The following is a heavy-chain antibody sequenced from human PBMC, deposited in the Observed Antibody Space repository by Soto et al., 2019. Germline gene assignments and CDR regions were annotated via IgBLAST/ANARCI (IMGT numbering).Heavy chain of an antibody. D-gene: IGHD6-13*01. CDR2: SYSGGST. CDR1: GFTVSSNY. J-gene: IGHJ3*02. V-gene: IGHV3-66*01. Sequence: EVQLVESGGGLVQPGGSLRLSCAASGFTVSSNYMSWVRQAPGKGLEWVSVSYSGGSTYYADSVKGKFTIARDNSKNTVYLQLNSLRAEDTAVYYWAGAIAAAGKRGRAFDIWGQGTMVTVSS. CDR3: AGAIAAAGKRGRAFDI.